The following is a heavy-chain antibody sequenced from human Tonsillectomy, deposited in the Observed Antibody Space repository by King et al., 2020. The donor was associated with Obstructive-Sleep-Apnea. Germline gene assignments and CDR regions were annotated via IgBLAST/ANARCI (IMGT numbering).Heavy chain of an antibody. D-gene: IGHD2-15*01. V-gene: IGHV3-7*03. Sequence: VQLVESGGGLVQRGGSVRLSCAASGFTFSNYWMSWVRQAPGKGLEWVANINKDGGEKYYVDSVKGRFTISRDNAKNSLYLQMNSLRAEDTALYYCSRASALVVVADTYYYYGMDVWGQGTTVTVSS. CDR3: SRASALVVVADTYYYYGMDV. CDR2: INKDGGEK. CDR1: GFTFSNYW. J-gene: IGHJ6*02.